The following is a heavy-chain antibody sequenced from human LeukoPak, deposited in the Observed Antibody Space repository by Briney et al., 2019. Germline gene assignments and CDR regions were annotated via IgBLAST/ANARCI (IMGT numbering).Heavy chain of an antibody. D-gene: IGHD3-10*01. CDR1: GGSIRSSSYY. Sequence: SETLSLTCTVSGGSIRSSSYYWGWIRQPPGKGLEWIGSIYYSGSTYYNPSLKSRVTISVDTSKNQFSLKLSSVTAADTAVYYCARSVGGYYGSGTGYYFDYWGQGTLVTVSS. CDR3: ARSVGGYYGSGTGYYFDY. CDR2: IYYSGST. J-gene: IGHJ4*02. V-gene: IGHV4-39*01.